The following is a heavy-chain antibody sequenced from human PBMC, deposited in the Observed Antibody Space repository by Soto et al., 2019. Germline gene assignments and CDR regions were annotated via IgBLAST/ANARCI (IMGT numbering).Heavy chain of an antibody. Sequence: HVQLVQSGTEVKKPAASVRVSCMGSGYPFTTYYIHWVRQAPGQGLEWMGWIDPRSGGTVYEQKFQGRVTMTRDTSISTVYMDLSGLTSDDTALYYCATDDYGIFPYWGQGSLVTVSS. J-gene: IGHJ4*02. CDR1: GYPFTTYY. V-gene: IGHV1-2*02. D-gene: IGHD3-10*01. CDR3: ATDDYGIFPY. CDR2: IDPRSGGT.